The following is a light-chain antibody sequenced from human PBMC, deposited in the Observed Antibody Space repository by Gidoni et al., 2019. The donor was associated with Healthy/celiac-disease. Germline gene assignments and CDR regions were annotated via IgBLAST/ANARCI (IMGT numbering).Light chain of an antibody. CDR1: KLGDKY. CDR2: QDS. Sequence: SYELTQPPSVSVSPGQTASIPCSGEKLGDKYACWYQQKPGQSPVLVIYQDSTRPSGIPERFSGSTSGNTATLTISGTQAMDEADYYWQAWDSSTVFGGGTKLTVL. J-gene: IGLJ2*01. CDR3: QAWDSSTV. V-gene: IGLV3-1*01.